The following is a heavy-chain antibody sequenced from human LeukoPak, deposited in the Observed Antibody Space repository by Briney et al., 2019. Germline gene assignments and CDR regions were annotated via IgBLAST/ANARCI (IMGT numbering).Heavy chain of an antibody. Sequence: SGGSLRLSCAASGFTFSSYSMSWVRQAPGKGLEWVSAISGSGGSTYYADSVKGRFTISRDNSKNTLYLQMNSLRAEDTAVYYCAKVRSRGGWPSFDYWGQGTLVTVSS. CDR3: AKVRSRGGWPSFDY. D-gene: IGHD6-19*01. J-gene: IGHJ4*02. CDR2: ISGSGGST. CDR1: GFTFSSYS. V-gene: IGHV3-23*01.